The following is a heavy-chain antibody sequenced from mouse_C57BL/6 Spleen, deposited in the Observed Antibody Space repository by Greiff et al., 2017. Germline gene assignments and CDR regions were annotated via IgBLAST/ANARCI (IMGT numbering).Heavy chain of an antibody. CDR3: AREDGNTFFDY. Sequence: QVQLQQSGPELVKPGASVKISCKASGYAFSSSWMNWVKQRPGKGLEWIGRIYPGDGDTNYNGKFKGKATLTADKSSSTAYMQLSSLTSEDSAVYCCAREDGNTFFDYWGQGTTLTVSS. D-gene: IGHD2-1*01. CDR1: GYAFSSSW. V-gene: IGHV1-82*01. CDR2: IYPGDGDT. J-gene: IGHJ2*01.